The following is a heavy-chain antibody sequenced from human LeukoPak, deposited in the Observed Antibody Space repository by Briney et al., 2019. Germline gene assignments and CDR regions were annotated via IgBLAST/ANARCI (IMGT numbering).Heavy chain of an antibody. CDR1: GGSISSSPYY. CDR3: ARGGWFGESPFDY. J-gene: IGHJ4*02. CDR2: IYNTGST. D-gene: IGHD3-10*01. V-gene: IGHV4-39*07. Sequence: PSETLSLTCSVSGGSISSSPYYWGWIRQPPGKGLEWIGNIYNTGSTYYNPSLKSRVTLSVDTSKNQFSLKLSSVTAADTAVYYCARGGWFGESPFDYWGQGTLVTVSS.